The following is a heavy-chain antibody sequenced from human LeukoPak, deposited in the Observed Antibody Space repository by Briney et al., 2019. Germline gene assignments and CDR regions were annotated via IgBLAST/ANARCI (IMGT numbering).Heavy chain of an antibody. CDR2: IIPILGIA. D-gene: IGHD7-27*01. CDR3: AGGLGHYYYYYMDV. CDR1: GGTFGSYA. V-gene: IGHV1-69*04. Sequence: SVKVSCKASGGTFGSYAISWVRQAPGQGLEWMGRIIPILGIANYAQKFQGRITITADKSTGTAYMELSSLRSEDTAVYYCAGGLGHYYYYYMDVWGKGTTVTVSS. J-gene: IGHJ6*03.